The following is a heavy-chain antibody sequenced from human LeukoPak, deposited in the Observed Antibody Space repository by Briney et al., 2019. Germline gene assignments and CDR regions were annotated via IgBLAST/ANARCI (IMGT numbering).Heavy chain of an antibody. D-gene: IGHD3-22*01. CDR3: ARDTAMIALAFDY. CDR1: GGSFSGYY. J-gene: IGHJ4*02. Sequence: SETLSLTCAVYGGSFSGYYWSWIRQPAGKGLEWIGRIYTSGSTNYNPSLKSRVTMSVDTSKNQFSLKLSSVTAADTAVYYCARDTAMIALAFDYWGQGTLVTVSS. CDR2: IYTSGST. V-gene: IGHV4-4*07.